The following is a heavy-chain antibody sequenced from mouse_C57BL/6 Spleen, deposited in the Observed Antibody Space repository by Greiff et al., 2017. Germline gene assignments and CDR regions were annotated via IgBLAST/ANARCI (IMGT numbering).Heavy chain of an antibody. CDR1: GYAFSSYW. V-gene: IGHV1-80*01. CDR3: ARSTTVVQAPDY. J-gene: IGHJ2*01. D-gene: IGHD1-1*01. Sequence: VMLVESGAELVKPGASVKISCKASGYAFSSYWMNWVKQRPGKGLEWIGQIYPGDGDTNYNGKFKGKATLTADKSSSTAYMQLSSLTSEDSAVYFCARSTTVVQAPDYWGQGTTLTVSS. CDR2: IYPGDGDT.